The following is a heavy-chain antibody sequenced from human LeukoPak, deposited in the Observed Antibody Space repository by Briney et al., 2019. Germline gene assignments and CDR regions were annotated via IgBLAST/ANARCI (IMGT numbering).Heavy chain of an antibody. V-gene: IGHV4-4*07. CDR2: IYTSGST. CDR3: AREHCSSTSCPHWFDP. D-gene: IGHD2-2*01. CDR1: GGSISSYY. Sequence: KPSETLSLTCTVSGGSISSYYWSWIRQPPGKGLEWIGRIYTSGSTNYNPSLKSRVTMSVDTSKNQFSLKLSSVTAADTAVYYCAREHCSSTSCPHWFDPWGQGTLVTVSS. J-gene: IGHJ5*02.